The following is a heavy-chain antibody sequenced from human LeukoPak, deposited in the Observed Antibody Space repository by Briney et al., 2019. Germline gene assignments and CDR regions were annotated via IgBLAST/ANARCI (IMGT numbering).Heavy chain of an antibody. D-gene: IGHD3-10*01. CDR3: ARDRGAAQIVAPYYYYYGMDV. CDR1: GYTFTGYY. Sequence: SVKVSFKASGYTFTGYYMHWVRQAPGQGLEWMGWINPNSGGTNYAQKFQGRVTMTRDTSISTAYMELSRLRSDDTAVYYCARDRGAAQIVAPYYYYYGMDVWGQGTTVTVSS. J-gene: IGHJ6*02. CDR2: INPNSGGT. V-gene: IGHV1-2*02.